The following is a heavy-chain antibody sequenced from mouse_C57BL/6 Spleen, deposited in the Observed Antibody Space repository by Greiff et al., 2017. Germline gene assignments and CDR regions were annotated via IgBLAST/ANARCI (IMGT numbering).Heavy chain of an antibody. J-gene: IGHJ4*01. CDR3: ARQGNDYAMDY. CDR2: ISSGSSTI. CDR1: GFTFSDYG. V-gene: IGHV5-17*01. Sequence: EVRLVESGGGLVKPGGSLKLSCAASGFTFSDYGMHWVRQAPEKGLEWVAYISSGSSTIYYADTVKGRFTISRDNAKNTLFLQMTSLRSEDTAMYYCARQGNDYAMDYWGQGTSVTVSS. D-gene: IGHD2-1*01.